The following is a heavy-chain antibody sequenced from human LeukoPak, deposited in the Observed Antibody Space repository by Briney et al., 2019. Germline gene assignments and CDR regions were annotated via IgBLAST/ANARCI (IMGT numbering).Heavy chain of an antibody. CDR2: INPNSGGT. V-gene: IGHV1-2*02. CDR3: ARELGFGELWSGLNAFDI. CDR1: GYTFTGYY. D-gene: IGHD3-10*01. J-gene: IGHJ3*02. Sequence: KVSCKASGYTFTGYYMHVVRQAPGQGLERMGWINPNSGGTNYAQKFQGRVTMTRDTSISTAYMELSRLRSDDTAVYYCARELGFGELWSGLNAFDIWGQGTMVTVSS.